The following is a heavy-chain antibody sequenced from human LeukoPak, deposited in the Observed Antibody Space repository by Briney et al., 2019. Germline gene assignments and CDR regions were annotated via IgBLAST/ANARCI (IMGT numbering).Heavy chain of an antibody. CDR3: ARETDLIGYYYYYMDV. Sequence: PGGSLRLSCAASGFIFSSYGMHWVRQAPGKGLEWVAFIRYDGSDKFYADSVKGRFTISRDNSKNTLYLQMSRLRSDDTAVYYCARETDLIGYYYYYMDVWGKGTTVTISS. D-gene: IGHD2-21*01. J-gene: IGHJ6*03. V-gene: IGHV3-30*02. CDR1: GFIFSSYG. CDR2: IRYDGSDK.